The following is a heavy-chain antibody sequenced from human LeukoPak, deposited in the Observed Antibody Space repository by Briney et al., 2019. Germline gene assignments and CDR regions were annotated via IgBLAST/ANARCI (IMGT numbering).Heavy chain of an antibody. CDR1: GFTFSSYG. CDR2: ISYDGSNK. Sequence: GGSLRLSCAASGFTFSSYGMHWVRQAPGKGLEWVAVISYDGSNKYCADSVKGRFTISRDNSKNTLYLQMNSLRAEDTAVYYCAKSTAMAGEFDYWGQGTLVTVSS. CDR3: AKSTAMAGEFDY. D-gene: IGHD5-18*01. V-gene: IGHV3-30*18. J-gene: IGHJ4*02.